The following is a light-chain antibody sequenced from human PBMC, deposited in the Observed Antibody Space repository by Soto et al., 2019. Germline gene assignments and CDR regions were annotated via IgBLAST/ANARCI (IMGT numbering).Light chain of an antibody. Sequence: DIQMTQSPSSLSASVGDRVTITCRASQSISTYLNWFQQKPGRAPKLLIYLTSTLQSGVPSRFSGSGSGTEFTLTISSLQPDDFATYYCQHYNSYSEAFGQGTKVDIK. V-gene: IGKV1-5*01. J-gene: IGKJ1*01. CDR2: LTS. CDR3: QHYNSYSEA. CDR1: QSISTY.